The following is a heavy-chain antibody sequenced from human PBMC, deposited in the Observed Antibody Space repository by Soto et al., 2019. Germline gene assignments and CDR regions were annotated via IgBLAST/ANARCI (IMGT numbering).Heavy chain of an antibody. V-gene: IGHV3-7*01. D-gene: IGHD5-18*01. CDR2: INEDGSEK. Sequence: PGGPMRLSCEAAEFPFNSYVVHLVRQVPGKGLEWLANINEDGSEKNYVDSVKGRFTIARDNAKNSLYLQMSSLRAEDTAVYYCARCGSYGFVWFYYYAMDGWGHGTAVTVSS. CDR1: EFPFNSYV. CDR3: ARCGSYGFVWFYYYAMDG. J-gene: IGHJ6*02.